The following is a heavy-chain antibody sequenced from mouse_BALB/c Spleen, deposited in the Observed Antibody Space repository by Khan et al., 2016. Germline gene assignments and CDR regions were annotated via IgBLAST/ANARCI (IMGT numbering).Heavy chain of an antibody. V-gene: IGHV1S137*01. D-gene: IGHD2-2*01. CDR2: ISSYYGTA. CDR1: GYTFTDYA. Sequence: VQLQESGPELVRPGVSVKISCKGSGYTFTDYAIHWVKQSHAKSLEWIGVISSYYGTAHYTQKFKGKATVTVDKSSSTAYMELARLTSEDSAIYYCARLRGYDDYFDYWGQGTTLTVSS. CDR3: ARLRGYDDYFDY. J-gene: IGHJ2*01.